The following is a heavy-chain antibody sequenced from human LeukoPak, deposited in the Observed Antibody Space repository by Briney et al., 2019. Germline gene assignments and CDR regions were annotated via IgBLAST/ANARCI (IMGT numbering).Heavy chain of an antibody. CDR2: IWPDGSKK. V-gene: IGHV3-33*06. CDR3: AKISSSAEPNFDY. Sequence: GRSLRLSCAASGFTFRTYAMHWVRQAPGNGLEWVAFIWPDGSKKFYADSVKGRFTISRDNSNHTLYLQMNSLRPEDTALYFCAKISSSAEPNFDYWGQGILLTVSS. J-gene: IGHJ4*02. CDR1: GFTFRTYA. D-gene: IGHD1-14*01.